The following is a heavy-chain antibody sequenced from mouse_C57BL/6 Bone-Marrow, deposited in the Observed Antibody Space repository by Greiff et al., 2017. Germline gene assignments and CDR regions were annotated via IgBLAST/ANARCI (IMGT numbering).Heavy chain of an antibody. J-gene: IGHJ2*01. Sequence: EVKRREAGPVLVKPGASGKMSCKASGYTFTDYYMNWVKQSHGKSLEWIGVINPYNGGTSYNQKFKGKATLTVDKSSSTAYMELNSLTSEDAAVYYSERGGPMTAPEYWGKGTTLTVSS. V-gene: IGHV1-19*01. CDR1: GYTFTDYY. CDR3: ERGGPMTAPEY. D-gene: IGHD2-13*01. CDR2: INPYNGGT.